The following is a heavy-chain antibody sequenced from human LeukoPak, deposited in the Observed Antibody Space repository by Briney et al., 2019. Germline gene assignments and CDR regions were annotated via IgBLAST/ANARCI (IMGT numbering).Heavy chain of an antibody. V-gene: IGHV3-7*03. Sequence: PGGSLRLSCAASGFTFNTYWMSWVRQAPGKGLEWVANIKQDGSEQYYVDSVKGRFTISRDNAKKSLFLQMNSLRAEDTALYYCAKDIKVATIRRDFWYFDYWGQGTLVTVSS. CDR1: GFTFNTYW. CDR3: AKDIKVATIRRDFWYFDY. J-gene: IGHJ4*02. D-gene: IGHD5-12*01. CDR2: IKQDGSEQ.